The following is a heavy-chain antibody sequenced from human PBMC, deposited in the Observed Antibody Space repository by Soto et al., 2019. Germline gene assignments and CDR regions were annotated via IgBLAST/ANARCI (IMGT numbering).Heavy chain of an antibody. CDR1: GGSMSSSSYF. Sequence: SESRSVTCSVSGGSMSSSSYFCGWIRQPPGKGLGWIGSIYYRGSTCYNPSLKSRVFVAVGTSKKQFSLKLVSLTASGTAVYFLARHPSDFWFDSSSQGTLVTVSS. D-gene: IGHD2-21*02. J-gene: IGHJ5*01. CDR2: IYYRGST. V-gene: IGHV4-39*01. CDR3: ARHPSDFWFDS.